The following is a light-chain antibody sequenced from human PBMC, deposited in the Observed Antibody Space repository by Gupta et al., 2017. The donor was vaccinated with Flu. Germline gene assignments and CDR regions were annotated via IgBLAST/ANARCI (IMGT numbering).Light chain of an antibody. CDR2: RDK. Sequence: ALGQTATIACGGNNIGSKNVYRYQQKPAQALVLVIYRDKNRPSAIPERFSGSNSGNTATLTSSRAQAGDEAYYYCQEWDTSTQVFATGTKVTVL. J-gene: IGLJ1*01. CDR3: QEWDTSTQV. CDR1: NIGSKN. V-gene: IGLV3-9*01.